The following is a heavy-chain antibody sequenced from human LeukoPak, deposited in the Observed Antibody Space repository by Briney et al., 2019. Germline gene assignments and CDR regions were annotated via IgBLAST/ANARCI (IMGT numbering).Heavy chain of an antibody. CDR1: GFTFSSYW. D-gene: IGHD6-19*01. CDR3: AKDKHSSGWYNY. V-gene: IGHV3-74*01. Sequence: QTGGSLRLSCAASGFTFSSYWMHWVRQAPGKGLVWVSRINSDGSSTSYADSVKGRFTISRDNSKNTLYLQMNSLRAEDTAVYYCAKDKHSSGWYNYWGQGTLVTVSS. J-gene: IGHJ4*02. CDR2: INSDGSST.